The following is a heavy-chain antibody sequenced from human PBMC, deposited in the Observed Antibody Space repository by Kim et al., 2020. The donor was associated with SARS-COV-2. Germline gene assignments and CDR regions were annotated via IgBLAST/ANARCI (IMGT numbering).Heavy chain of an antibody. CDR1: GYTFTSYG. Sequence: ASVKVSCKASGYTFTSYGISWVRQAPGQGLEWMGWISAYNGNTNYAQKLQGRVTMTTDTSTSTAYMELRSLGSDDTAVYYCARVKHYYYYYYGIDVRGQGNAVPDSS. J-gene: IGHJ6*02. CDR3: ARVKHYYYYYYGIDV. V-gene: IGHV1-18*04. CDR2: ISAYNGNT.